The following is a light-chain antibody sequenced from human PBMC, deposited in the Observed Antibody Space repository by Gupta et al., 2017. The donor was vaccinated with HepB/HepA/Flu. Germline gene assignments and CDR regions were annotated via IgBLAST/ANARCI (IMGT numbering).Light chain of an antibody. CDR2: GAS. CDR1: QSVDTS. Sequence: EIVLTQSPGTLSLSPGERGTLFCRASQSVDTSLVWYQQKPGQAPRLLIYGASNRATGIPDRFSGSGSGTXFTRTIXRLEAEDVAVYYCQQYGGEPRTFGXGTKVEMK. V-gene: IGKV3-20*01. J-gene: IGKJ1*01. CDR3: QQYGGEPRT.